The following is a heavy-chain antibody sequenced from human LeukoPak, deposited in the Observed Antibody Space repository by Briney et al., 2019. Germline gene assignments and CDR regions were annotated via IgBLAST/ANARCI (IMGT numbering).Heavy chain of an antibody. V-gene: IGHV4-39*07. CDR3: ARDRGEETGSGSCFDY. Sequence: SETLSLTCTVSRGSISSSSYYWGWIRQPPGKGLEWIGSIYYSGSTYYNPSLKSRVTISVDTSKNQFSLTLKSVTAADTAVYYCARDRGEETGSGSCFDYWGQGILVTVSS. J-gene: IGHJ4*02. CDR1: RGSISSSSYY. D-gene: IGHD3-10*01. CDR2: IYYSGST.